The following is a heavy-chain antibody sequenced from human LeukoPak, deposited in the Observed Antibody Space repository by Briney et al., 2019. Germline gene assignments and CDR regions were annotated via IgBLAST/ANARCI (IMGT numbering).Heavy chain of an antibody. D-gene: IGHD3-3*01. CDR3: ATGARRFLEWLLDYYYYMDV. CDR2: GSGSGGST. CDR1: GFTFSSYA. J-gene: IGHJ6*03. Sequence: PGGSLRLSCAASGFTFSSYAMSWVRQAPGKGLEWVSAGSGSGGSTYYADSVKGRFTISRDNSKKTLYLQMNSLRAEDTAVYYCATGARRFLEWLLDYYYYMDVWGKGTTVTVSS. V-gene: IGHV3-23*01.